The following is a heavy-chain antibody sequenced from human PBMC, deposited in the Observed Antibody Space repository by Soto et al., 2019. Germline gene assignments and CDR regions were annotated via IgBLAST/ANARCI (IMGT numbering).Heavy chain of an antibody. CDR1: GFTFSSYD. CDR3: ARGMGFDAFDI. CDR2: IGTAGDT. D-gene: IGHD1-26*01. V-gene: IGHV3-13*01. J-gene: IGHJ3*02. Sequence: GGSLRLSCAASGFTFSSYDMHWVRQATGKGLEWVSAIGTAGDTYYPGSVKGRFTISRENAKNSLYLQMNSLRAGDTAVYYCARGMGFDAFDIWGQGTMVTVSS.